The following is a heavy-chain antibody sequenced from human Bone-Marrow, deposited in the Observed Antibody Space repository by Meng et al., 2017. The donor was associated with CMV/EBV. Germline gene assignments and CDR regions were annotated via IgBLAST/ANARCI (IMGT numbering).Heavy chain of an antibody. CDR3: ARVGYDILTGYNH. Sequence: SVKVSCKASGYTFTSYGISWVRQAPGQGLEWMGGIPVSATANYAQKFQGRVTITADKSTSTAYMELSSLRSEDTAVYYCARVGYDILTGYNHWGQGTLVTVSS. CDR1: GYTFTSYG. D-gene: IGHD3-9*01. J-gene: IGHJ4*02. V-gene: IGHV1-69*06. CDR2: IPVSATA.